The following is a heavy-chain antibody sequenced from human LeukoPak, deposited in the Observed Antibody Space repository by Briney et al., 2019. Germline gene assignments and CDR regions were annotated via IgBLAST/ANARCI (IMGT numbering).Heavy chain of an antibody. CDR2: INPNSGGT. Sequence: ASVKVSCKASGYTFTGYYMHWVRQAPGQGLAWMGWINPNSGGTNYAQKFQGRVTMTRDTSISTAYMELSRLRSDDTAVYYCARGSGYYFYFDYWGQGTLVTVSS. J-gene: IGHJ4*02. D-gene: IGHD3-22*01. CDR3: ARGSGYYFYFDY. CDR1: GYTFTGYY. V-gene: IGHV1-2*02.